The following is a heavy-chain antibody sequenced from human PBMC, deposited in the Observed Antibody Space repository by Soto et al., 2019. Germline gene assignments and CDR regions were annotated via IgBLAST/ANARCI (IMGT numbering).Heavy chain of an antibody. CDR3: VKDESINWYSGHFRH. CDR2: INWNSGSI. D-gene: IGHD6-13*01. Sequence: GGSLRLSCAASGFTFDDYAMHWVRQVPGKGLEWVSGINWNSGSIGYGDSVKGRFAISRDNAKNSLHLQMNSLSAEDTAFYYCVKDESINWYSGHFRHWGQGTLVTVSP. J-gene: IGHJ1*01. CDR1: GFTFDDYA. V-gene: IGHV3-9*01.